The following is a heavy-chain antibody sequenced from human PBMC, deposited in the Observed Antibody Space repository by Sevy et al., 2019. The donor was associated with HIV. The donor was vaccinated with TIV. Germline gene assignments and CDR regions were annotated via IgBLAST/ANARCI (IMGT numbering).Heavy chain of an antibody. CDR2: INPNSGGT. CDR3: STSRDIVWSTSFSHTFDY. J-gene: IGHJ4*02. V-gene: IGHV1-2*06. Sequence: ASVKVSCKASGYTFTNYYMHWVRQAPGQGLEWMGRINPNSGGTNYAQKFQGRVTMTRYTSISTAYMERSRLRYDDTAMYYCSTSRDIVWSTSFSHTFDYWGQGTLVTVSS. CDR1: GYTFTNYY. D-gene: IGHD2-2*01.